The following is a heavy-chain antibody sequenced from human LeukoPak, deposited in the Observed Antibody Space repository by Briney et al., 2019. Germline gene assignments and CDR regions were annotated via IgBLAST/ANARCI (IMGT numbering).Heavy chain of an antibody. CDR1: GGSISSSSYY. CDR2: IYYSGST. V-gene: IGHV4-39*01. D-gene: IGHD2-15*01. CDR3: ASSIDIVVVVAHGGFDY. Sequence: SETLSLTCTVSGGSISSSSYYWGWIRQPPGKGLEWIGSIYYSGSTYYNPSLKSRVTISVDTSKNQFSLKLSSVTAADTAVYYCASSIDIVVVVAHGGFDYWGQGTLVTVSS. J-gene: IGHJ4*02.